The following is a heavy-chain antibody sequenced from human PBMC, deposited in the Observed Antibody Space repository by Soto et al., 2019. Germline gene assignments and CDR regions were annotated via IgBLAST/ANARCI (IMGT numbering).Heavy chain of an antibody. CDR1: NGSIVNYY. CDR2: IYYSGST. V-gene: IGHV4-59*01. D-gene: IGHD3-9*01. Sequence: QVQLQESGPGLVKPSETLSLTCTVSNGSIVNYYWSWIRQPPGKGLEWIGFIYYSGSTNYNPSLKSRVTISVDMSKNQRSLRACSVTAAHPAVYYCASRLTEATTTGDGFDIWGQRTMVTVSS. CDR3: ASRLTEATTTGDGFDI. J-gene: IGHJ3*02.